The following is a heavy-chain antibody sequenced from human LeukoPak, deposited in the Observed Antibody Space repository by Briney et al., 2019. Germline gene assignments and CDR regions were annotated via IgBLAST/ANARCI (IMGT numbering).Heavy chain of an antibody. D-gene: IGHD3-3*01. V-gene: IGHV4-34*01. J-gene: IGHJ6*02. CDR2: INHSGST. CDR3: ARGDKRQLRDFWSGYPNYYYYYGMDV. CDR1: GGSFSGYY. Sequence: SETLSLTCADYGGSFSGYYWSWIRQPPGKGLEWIGEINHSGSTNYNPSLKSRVTISVDTSKSQFSLKLSSVTAADTAVYYCARGDKRQLRDFWSGYPNYYYYYGMDVWGQGTTVTVSS.